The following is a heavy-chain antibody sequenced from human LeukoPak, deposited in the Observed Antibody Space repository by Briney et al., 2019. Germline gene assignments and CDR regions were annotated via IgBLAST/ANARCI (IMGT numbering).Heavy chain of an antibody. D-gene: IGHD6-13*01. Sequence: GASVKVSCKASGYTFTSYGISWVRQAPGQGLEWMGWISAYNGNTNYAQKLQGRVTMTTDTSTSTAYMELRSLRSDDTAVYYCARVTIEQQLDLYYYGMDVWGQGTTVTVSS. V-gene: IGHV1-18*01. CDR2: ISAYNGNT. J-gene: IGHJ6*02. CDR3: ARVTIEQQLDLYYYGMDV. CDR1: GYTFTSYG.